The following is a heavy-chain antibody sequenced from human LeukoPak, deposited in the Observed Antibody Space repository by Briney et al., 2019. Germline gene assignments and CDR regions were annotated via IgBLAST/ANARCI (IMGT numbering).Heavy chain of an antibody. V-gene: IGHV4-34*01. CDR1: GGSFSGYY. CDR3: ARKNSGGYFDY. J-gene: IGHJ4*02. CDR2: INHSGST. Sequence: SETLSLTCAVYGGSFSGYYWSWIRKPPGEGLEWIGEINHSGSTNYNPSLKSRVTISVDTSKNQFSLKLSSVTAADTAVYYCARKNSGGYFDYWGQGTLVTVSS. D-gene: IGHD2-15*01.